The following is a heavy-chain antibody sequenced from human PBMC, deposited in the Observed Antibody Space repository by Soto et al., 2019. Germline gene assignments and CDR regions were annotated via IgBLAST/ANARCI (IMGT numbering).Heavy chain of an antibody. CDR3: AKGVATIRGYYYGLDV. Sequence: QEQLVESGGGVVQPGRSLRLSCATSGFTFDSYGMHWVRQAPGKGLEWVAVVSYDGSKTYYADSVRGRFTISRDNSKNTVYLQMNRLTPEDTAVYYCAKGVATIRGYYYGLDVWGQGTTVTVSS. D-gene: IGHD5-12*01. J-gene: IGHJ6*02. CDR2: VSYDGSKT. V-gene: IGHV3-30*18. CDR1: GFTFDSYG.